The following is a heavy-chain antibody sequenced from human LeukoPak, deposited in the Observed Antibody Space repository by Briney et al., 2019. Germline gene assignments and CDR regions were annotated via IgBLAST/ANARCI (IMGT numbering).Heavy chain of an antibody. D-gene: IGHD3-16*01. CDR3: ARLRGFDY. V-gene: IGHV3-7*01. J-gene: IGHJ4*02. Sequence: PGGSLRLSCAASGFTFSTYWMSWVRQAPGKGLEWVANIKEDGSDKYYVDSVKGRFTISRDNAKNSLYLQMDSLRVEDTAVYYCARLRGFDYWGQGTLVTVSS. CDR2: IKEDGSDK. CDR1: GFTFSTYW.